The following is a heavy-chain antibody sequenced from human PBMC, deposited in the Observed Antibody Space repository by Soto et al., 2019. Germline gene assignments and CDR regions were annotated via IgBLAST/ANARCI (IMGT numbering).Heavy chain of an antibody. CDR1: GASSTRVY. J-gene: IGHJ4*02. CDR3: ARGGGSRYHNHEFDF. D-gene: IGHD2-2*01. Sequence: AILLITGRETGASSTRVYWGWSRQTPGKGLEWIVSFSSTGSTVYNPSLGSRVTISLDTSKNQFSPTLNSVTAADTAVYYCARGGGSRYHNHEFDFWGQGTLVTVSS. CDR2: FSSTGST. V-gene: IGHV4-59*01.